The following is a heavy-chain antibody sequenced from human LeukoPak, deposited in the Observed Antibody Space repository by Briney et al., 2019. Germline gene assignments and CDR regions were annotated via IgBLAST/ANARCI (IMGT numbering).Heavy chain of an antibody. CDR3: ARDSGNFHYDMDV. J-gene: IGHJ6*02. Sequence: GASVKVSCKTSGYSFNSHHVHWVRQAPGQGLEWMGAKFSHDGTTSYTQNFQGRLTMTRDTSTSTVYMELSSLRSEDTAVYYCARDSGNFHYDMDVWGQGTTVIVSS. CDR1: GYSFNSHH. CDR2: KFSHDGTT. V-gene: IGHV1-46*02. D-gene: IGHD3-10*01.